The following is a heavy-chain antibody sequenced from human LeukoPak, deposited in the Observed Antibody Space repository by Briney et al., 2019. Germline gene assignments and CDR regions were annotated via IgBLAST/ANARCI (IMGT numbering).Heavy chain of an antibody. Sequence: SETLSLTCAVYGGSFSGYYWSWIRQSPGKGLEWIGEINHSGSTNYNPSLKSRVTMSLDTSKNQFFLKLSSVTAADTAMYYCARDFSGSGYYLDYWGQGIPVTVSS. V-gene: IGHV4-34*01. CDR1: GGSFSGYY. J-gene: IGHJ4*02. D-gene: IGHD1-26*01. CDR2: INHSGST. CDR3: ARDFSGSGYYLDY.